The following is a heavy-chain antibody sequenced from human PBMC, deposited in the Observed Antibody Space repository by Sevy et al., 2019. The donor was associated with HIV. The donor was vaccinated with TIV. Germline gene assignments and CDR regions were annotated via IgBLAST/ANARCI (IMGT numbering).Heavy chain of an antibody. CDR3: AKDPPSDYVWGSYRYFDY. CDR2: ISGSGGST. V-gene: IGHV3-23*01. Sequence: GGSLRLSCAASGFTFSSYAMSWVRQAPGKGLEWVLAISGSGGSTYYADSVKGRFTISRDNSKNTLYLQMNSLRAEDTAVYYCAKDPPSDYVWGSYRYFDYWGQGTLVTVSS. J-gene: IGHJ4*02. CDR1: GFTFSSYA. D-gene: IGHD3-16*02.